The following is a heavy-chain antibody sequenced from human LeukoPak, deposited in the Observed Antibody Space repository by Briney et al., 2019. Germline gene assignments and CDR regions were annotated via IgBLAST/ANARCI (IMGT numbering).Heavy chain of an antibody. CDR1: GFTFSSYG. CDR2: IRYDGSDR. CDR3: ARDTTTLLAFDY. Sequence: GGSLRLSCAPSGFTFSSYGMHWVRQAPGKGLEWVAVIRYDGSDRYYAYSVKGRFTISRDNSKNTLYLQMNSLRAKDTAMYYCARDTTTLLAFDYWGQGTLVTVSS. V-gene: IGHV3-33*01. D-gene: IGHD1-14*01. J-gene: IGHJ4*02.